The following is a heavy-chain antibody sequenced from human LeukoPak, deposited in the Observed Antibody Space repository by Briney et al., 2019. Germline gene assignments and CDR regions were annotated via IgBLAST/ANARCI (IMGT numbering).Heavy chain of an antibody. J-gene: IGHJ4*02. CDR3: AKEAGEYNWNDAYYFDY. CDR1: GFTFSSYG. CDR2: IRYDGSNK. Sequence: GGSLRLSCAASGFTFSSYGMHWVRQAPGKGLEWVAFIRYDGSNKYYADSVKGRFTISRDNSKNTLYLQTNSLRAEDTAVYYCAKEAGEYNWNDAYYFDYWGQGTLVTVSS. D-gene: IGHD1-1*01. V-gene: IGHV3-30*02.